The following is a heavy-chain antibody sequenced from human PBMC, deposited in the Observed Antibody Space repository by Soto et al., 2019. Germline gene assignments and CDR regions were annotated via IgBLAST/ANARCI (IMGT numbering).Heavy chain of an antibody. CDR1: RFTFSSYA. J-gene: IGHJ2*01. CDR3: AKRTVGWYFDL. D-gene: IGHD4-17*01. V-gene: IGHV3-23*01. Sequence: EVQLLESGGSLVQPGGSLRLSCAASRFTFSSYAMNWVRQAPGKGLEWVSVISGSGGSTYYADSGKDRFTISRDNSKNTLYLQMNSLRAEDTAVYYCAKRTVGWYFDLWGRGTLVTVSS. CDR2: ISGSGGST.